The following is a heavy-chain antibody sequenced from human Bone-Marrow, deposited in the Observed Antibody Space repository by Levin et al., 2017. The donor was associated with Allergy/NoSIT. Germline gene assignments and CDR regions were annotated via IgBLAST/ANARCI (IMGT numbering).Heavy chain of an antibody. CDR3: ARDPTAGWFDP. J-gene: IGHJ5*02. CDR2: VYHTGST. Sequence: TSETLSLTCTVSGGSVSSYYWTWIRQPPGKGLEWIGYVYHTGSTNYNPSLKSRVTISIDTSKNQFSLNLRSVTAADTAVYYCARDPTAGWFDPWGRGTLVTVSS. D-gene: IGHD6-25*01. V-gene: IGHV4-59*02. CDR1: GGSVSSYY.